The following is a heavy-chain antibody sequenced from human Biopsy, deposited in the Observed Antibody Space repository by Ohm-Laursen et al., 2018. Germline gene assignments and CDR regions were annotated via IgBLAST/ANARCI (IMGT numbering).Heavy chain of an antibody. CDR2: MNPHSGNT. CDR3: ARDDYYYDLDV. J-gene: IGHJ6*02. CDR1: GYTFSRYD. Sequence: ASSVKVSCKASGYTFSRYDINWVRQAPGQGLEWMGWMNPHSGNTDSAQKFQGRVTMTSNTSISTAYMELSSLGSDDTAVYYCARDDYYYDLDVWGQGTTVTVSS. V-gene: IGHV1-8*01.